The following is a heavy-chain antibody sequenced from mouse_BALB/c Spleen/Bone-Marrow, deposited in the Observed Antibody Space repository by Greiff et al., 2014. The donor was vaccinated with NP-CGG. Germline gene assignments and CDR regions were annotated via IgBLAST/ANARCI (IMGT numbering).Heavy chain of an antibody. CDR3: AREVYGSWFAY. Sequence: VKLVESGAELARPGASVKMSCKASGYTFTYYTTYWVKQRPGQGLEWIGYINPNSDYTNYNQKFKDKATLTADKSSSTAYMQLSSLTSEDSAVYYCAREVYGSWFAYWGQGTLVTVSA. J-gene: IGHJ3*01. D-gene: IGHD2-2*01. CDR2: INPNSDYT. V-gene: IGHV1-4*01. CDR1: GYTFTYYT.